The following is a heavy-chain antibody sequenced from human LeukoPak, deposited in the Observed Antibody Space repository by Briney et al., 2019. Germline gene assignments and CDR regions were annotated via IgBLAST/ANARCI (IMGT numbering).Heavy chain of an antibody. CDR3: ASVTTPGYYYDSSGYYSPEY. Sequence: SETLSLTCAVYGGSFSGYYWSWIRQPPGKGLEWIGEINDSGSTNYNPSLKSRVTISVDTSKNQFSLKLSSVTAADTAVYYCASVTTPGYYYDSSGYYSPEYWGQGTLVTVSS. V-gene: IGHV4-34*01. J-gene: IGHJ4*02. CDR1: GGSFSGYY. D-gene: IGHD3-22*01. CDR2: INDSGST.